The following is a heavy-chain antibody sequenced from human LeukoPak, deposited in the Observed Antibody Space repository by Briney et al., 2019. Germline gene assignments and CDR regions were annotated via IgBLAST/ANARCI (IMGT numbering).Heavy chain of an antibody. V-gene: IGHV4-31*03. D-gene: IGHD3-22*01. Sequence: SETLSLTCSVSGVSISNGGFYWSWIRQSPGQGLEWIGYIYHTGTTYYNPSLKSRVTISVDTSKNQFSLKVWSVTASDAAVYYCSTSADSAGYLTSFDPWGQGTLVTASS. J-gene: IGHJ5*02. CDR1: GVSISNGGFY. CDR3: STSADSAGYLTSFDP. CDR2: IYHTGTT.